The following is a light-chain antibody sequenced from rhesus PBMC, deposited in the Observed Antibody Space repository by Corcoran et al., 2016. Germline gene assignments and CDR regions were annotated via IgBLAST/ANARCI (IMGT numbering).Light chain of an antibody. CDR3: QQGYSYPLT. V-gene: IGKV1S9*01. CDR1: QSLSNY. Sequence: DIQMTQSPSSLSASVGDRVTITCQASQSLSNYLNWYQQKPGKIPKLLIYRTSTLQRGIPFRFSGSGSGKEFPLTIRRLQPEDFATYYCQQGYSYPLTFGGGTKVELK. CDR2: RTS. J-gene: IGKJ4*01.